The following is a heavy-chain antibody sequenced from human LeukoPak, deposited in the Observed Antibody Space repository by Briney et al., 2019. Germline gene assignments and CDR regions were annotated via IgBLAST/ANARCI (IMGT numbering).Heavy chain of an antibody. Sequence: PGGSLRLSCAASGFTFSTYWMHWVRQAPGKGLVWVSRISSDGSITSYADSVKGRFTISRDNAKNTLYLQMNSLRAEDTAVYYCAGHLNYYLDYWGQGTRVTVSS. V-gene: IGHV3-74*01. J-gene: IGHJ4*02. CDR3: AGHLNYYLDY. D-gene: IGHD3-10*01. CDR1: GFTFSTYW. CDR2: ISSDGSIT.